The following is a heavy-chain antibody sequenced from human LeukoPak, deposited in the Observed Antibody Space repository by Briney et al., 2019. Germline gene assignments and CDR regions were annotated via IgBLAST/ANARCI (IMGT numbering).Heavy chain of an antibody. V-gene: IGHV1-3*01. Sequence: GASVKVSCKASGYTFTSYAMHWVRQAPGQRLEWMGWINAGNGNTKYSQKFQGRVTITRDTSASTAYMELSSLRSEDTAVYYCARVPLYCSSTSCYVPWGQGTLVTVSS. J-gene: IGHJ5*02. CDR3: ARVPLYCSSTSCYVP. D-gene: IGHD2-2*01. CDR2: INAGNGNT. CDR1: GYTFTSYA.